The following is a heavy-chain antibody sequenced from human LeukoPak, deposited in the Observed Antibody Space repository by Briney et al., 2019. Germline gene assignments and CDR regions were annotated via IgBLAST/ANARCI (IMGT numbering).Heavy chain of an antibody. V-gene: IGHV1-46*01. D-gene: IGHD3/OR15-3a*01. CDR2: INPSDGRT. Sequence: ASVKVSCKASGYTFTNYYIHWVRQAPGQGLEWMGIINPSDGRTSSAQKFQGRVTMTRDTSTSTVYMELSSLRSEDTAVYYCARGYPMDWNYFDYWGQGMLVTVSS. J-gene: IGHJ4*02. CDR3: ARGYPMDWNYFDY. CDR1: GYTFTNYY.